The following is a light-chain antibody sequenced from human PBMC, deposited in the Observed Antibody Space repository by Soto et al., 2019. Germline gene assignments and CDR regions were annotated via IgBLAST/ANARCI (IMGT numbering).Light chain of an antibody. Sequence: DMQMTQPPSTLSASVGDRVTITCRASQNINRWLAWYQQRPGKAPKLLMYDASTLESGVPSRFSGSGSGTEFTLTISSLQPDDSATYYGQQYNSFFGHGTKLEIK. CDR3: QQYNSF. CDR2: DAS. CDR1: QNINRW. J-gene: IGKJ2*01. V-gene: IGKV1-5*01.